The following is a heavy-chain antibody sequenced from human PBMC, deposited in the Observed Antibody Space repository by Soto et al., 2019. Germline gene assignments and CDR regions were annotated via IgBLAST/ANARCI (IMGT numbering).Heavy chain of an antibody. J-gene: IGHJ5*02. CDR2: IYYNGVT. D-gene: IGHD2-8*01. V-gene: IGHV4-61*01. CDR1: GGSVSSGSYY. CDR3: ARDQGLSVYNWFDP. Sequence: SETLSLTCTVSGGSVSSGSYYWSWVRQPPGKGLEWMGYIYYNGVTNYNPSLKSRVTVSVDTSKNQFSLKLSSVTAADTAVYYCARDQGLSVYNWFDPWGQGTLVTVS.